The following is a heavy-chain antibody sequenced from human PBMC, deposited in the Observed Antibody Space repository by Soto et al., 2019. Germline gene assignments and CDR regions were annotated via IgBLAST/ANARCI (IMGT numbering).Heavy chain of an antibody. CDR3: ARFGKSELRYFDWFNSYGMDV. J-gene: IGHJ6*02. Sequence: GASVKVSCKASGYTFTSYGISWVRQAPGQGLEWMGWISAYNGNTNYAQKLQGRVTMTTDTSTSTAYMELNSLRAEDTAVYYCARFGKSELRYFDWFNSYGMDVWGQGTTVTVSS. CDR1: GYTFTSYG. D-gene: IGHD3-9*01. V-gene: IGHV1-18*04. CDR2: ISAYNGNT.